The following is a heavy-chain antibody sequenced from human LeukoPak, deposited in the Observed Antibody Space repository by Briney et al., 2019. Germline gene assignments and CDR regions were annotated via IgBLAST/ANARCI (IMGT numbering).Heavy chain of an antibody. CDR3: ARKIDYSSPSLEFHFDY. D-gene: IGHD6-6*01. CDR2: INPNSGAT. J-gene: IGHJ4*02. Sequence: GASVKVSCKASGYTFTGYYMHWVRQAPGQGLEWMGWINPNSGATNYAQKFQGRVTMTRDTSISTVYMELSSLRSDGTAVYYCARKIDYSSPSLEFHFDYWGQGTLVTVSS. CDR1: GYTFTGYY. V-gene: IGHV1-2*02.